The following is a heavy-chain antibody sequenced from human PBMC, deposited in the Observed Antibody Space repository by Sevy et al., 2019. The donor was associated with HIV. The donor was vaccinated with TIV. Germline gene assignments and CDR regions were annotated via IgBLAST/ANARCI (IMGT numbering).Heavy chain of an antibody. CDR3: ARDRAYSALDY. CDR2: INEDGSRL. V-gene: IGHV3-7*01. Sequence: GGSLRLSCVASGFTFSGSWMTWVRQAPGKGLERIAFINEDGSRLGYVDSVRGRFTISRENTKNSLYLQMNSLRAEDTAVYFRARDRAYSALDYWGQGTLVTVSS. D-gene: IGHD5-18*01. J-gene: IGHJ4*02. CDR1: GFTFSGSW.